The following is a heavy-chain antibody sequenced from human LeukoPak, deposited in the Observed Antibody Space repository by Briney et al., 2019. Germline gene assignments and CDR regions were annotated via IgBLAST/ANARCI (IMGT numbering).Heavy chain of an antibody. Sequence: PGGSLRLSCAASGFTFSSYWMSWVRQAPGKGLEWVANIKQDGSEKYYVDSVKGRFPISRDNAKNTLYLQMNSLTGEDTAVYYCARGGVPGAYDIWGQGTMVTVS. CDR2: IKQDGSEK. V-gene: IGHV3-7*04. CDR3: ARGGVPGAYDI. D-gene: IGHD2-8*01. CDR1: GFTFSSYW. J-gene: IGHJ3*02.